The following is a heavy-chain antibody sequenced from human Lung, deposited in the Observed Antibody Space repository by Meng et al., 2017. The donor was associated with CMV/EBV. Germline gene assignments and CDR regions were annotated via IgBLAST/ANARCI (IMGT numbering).Heavy chain of an antibody. D-gene: IGHD1-1*01. V-gene: IGHV1-69*05. Sequence: SSXXVSXQASGRTLSSYAISWVRQAPGQGLEWMGGIIPIFGTANYAQKFQGRVTITTDESTSTANMELSSLRSEDTAVYYCAASTTGTTPYYYYSGMDVWXQGTTVTVSS. J-gene: IGHJ6*02. CDR3: AASTTGTTPYYYYSGMDV. CDR1: GRTLSSYA. CDR2: IIPIFGTA.